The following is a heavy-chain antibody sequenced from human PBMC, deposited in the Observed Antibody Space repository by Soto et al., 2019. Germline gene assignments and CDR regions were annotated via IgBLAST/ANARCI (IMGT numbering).Heavy chain of an antibody. CDR1: GYTITSYV. CDR3: ARDSGPQPAAMTIYYYYGMDV. Sequence: GASVTVSCTSSGYTITSYVSICVRQAPGQGLEWMGWISAYNGNTNYAQKLQGRVTMTTDTSTSTAYMELRSLRSDDTAVYYCARDSGPQPAAMTIYYYYGMDVWGQGTTVTVSS. V-gene: IGHV1-18*01. CDR2: ISAYNGNT. D-gene: IGHD2-2*01. J-gene: IGHJ6*02.